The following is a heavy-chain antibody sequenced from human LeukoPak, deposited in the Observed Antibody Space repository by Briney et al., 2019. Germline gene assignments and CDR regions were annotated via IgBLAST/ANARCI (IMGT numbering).Heavy chain of an antibody. CDR1: GYTFTGYY. CDR2: INPNSGGT. V-gene: IGHV1-2*06. CDR3: ARDRLEGHYYDSSGYQTFDY. Sequence: GASVKVSCKASGYTFTGYYMHWVRQAPGQGLEWMGRINPNSGGTNYAQKFQGRVTMTRDTSISTAYMELSRLRSDDTAVYYCARDRLEGHYYDSSGYQTFDYWGQGTLDTVSS. J-gene: IGHJ4*02. D-gene: IGHD3-22*01.